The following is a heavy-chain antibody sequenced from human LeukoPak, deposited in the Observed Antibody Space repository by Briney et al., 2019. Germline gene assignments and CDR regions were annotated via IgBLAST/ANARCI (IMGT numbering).Heavy chain of an antibody. CDR3: ARQDMVRGDDGDY. CDR2: ISSSSSYI. J-gene: IGHJ4*02. CDR1: GFTFNSYS. D-gene: IGHD3-10*01. V-gene: IGHV3-21*01. Sequence: GGSLRLSCAASGFTFNSYSMNWVRQAPGKGLEWVSSISSSSSYIYYADSVKSRFTISRDNAKNSLYLQMNSLRAEDTAVYYCARQDMVRGDDGDYWGQGTLVTVSS.